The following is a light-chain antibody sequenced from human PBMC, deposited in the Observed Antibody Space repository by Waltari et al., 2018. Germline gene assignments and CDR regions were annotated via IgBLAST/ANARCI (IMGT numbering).Light chain of an antibody. Sequence: DIQMTQSPSTLSASVGDRVTITCRASPSISTWLAWYQQKPGKAPKLLIYKASDLESGVPSRFSGSGSGTEFTLTISSLQPDDSATYYCQQYTSFTLTFGGGTKVEIK. V-gene: IGKV1-5*03. CDR1: PSISTW. J-gene: IGKJ4*01. CDR2: KAS. CDR3: QQYTSFTLT.